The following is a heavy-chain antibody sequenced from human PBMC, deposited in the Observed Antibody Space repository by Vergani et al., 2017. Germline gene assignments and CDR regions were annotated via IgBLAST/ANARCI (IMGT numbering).Heavy chain of an antibody. D-gene: IGHD4-11*01. CDR2: ISYDGSNK. CDR3: ASSALGSIY. J-gene: IGHJ4*02. Sequence: QVQLVESGGGLVKPGRSLRLSCAASGFTFSSYGMHWVRQAPGKGLEWVAVISYDGSNKYYADSVKGRFTISRDNSKNTLYLQMNSLRAEDTAVYYCASSALGSIYWGQGTLVTVSS. V-gene: IGHV3-30*03. CDR1: GFTFSSYG.